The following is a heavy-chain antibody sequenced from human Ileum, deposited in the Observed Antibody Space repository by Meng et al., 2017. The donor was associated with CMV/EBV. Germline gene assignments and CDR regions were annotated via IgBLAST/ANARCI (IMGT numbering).Heavy chain of an antibody. CDR1: SA. V-gene: IGHV3-73*01. J-gene: IGHJ5*02. Sequence: SAIPWVRQASGKGLEWIGRIRSKTYNYATAYAASVKGRFTISRDDSKNTAYLQMNSLKTEDTAVYYCIRHPGHCSSTSCYSHRGFDPWGQGTLVTISS. D-gene: IGHD2-2*02. CDR3: IRHPGHCSSTSCYSHRGFDP. CDR2: IRSKTYNYAT.